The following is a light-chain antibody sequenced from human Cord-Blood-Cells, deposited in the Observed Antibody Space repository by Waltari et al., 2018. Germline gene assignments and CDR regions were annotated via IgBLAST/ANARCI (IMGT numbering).Light chain of an antibody. V-gene: IGKV1-39*01. CDR2: AAS. CDR1: QSISSY. J-gene: IGKJ2*01. CDR3: QQSYSTPYT. Sequence: IKWTQIPSSLSLSVGERVTLTCRASQSISSYLNWYQQKPGKAPKLRIYAASSLQSGVPSRFSGSGSGTDFTLTISSLQPEDFATYYCQQSYSTPYTFGQGTKLEIK.